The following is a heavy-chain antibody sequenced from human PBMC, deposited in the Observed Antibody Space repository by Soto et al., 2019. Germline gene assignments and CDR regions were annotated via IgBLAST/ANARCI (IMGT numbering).Heavy chain of an antibody. CDR1: GYSFTSYW. CDR2: IYPGDSDT. D-gene: IGHD6-13*01. V-gene: IGHV5-51*01. CDR3: ARRIAAAGSSYYYYYGMDV. Sequence: GESLKISCKGSGYSFTSYWIGWVRQMPGKGLEWMGIIYPGDSDTRYSPSFQGQVTISADKSISTAYLQWSSLKASDTAMYYCARRIAAAGSSYYYYYGMDVRGQGTTVTVSS. J-gene: IGHJ6*02.